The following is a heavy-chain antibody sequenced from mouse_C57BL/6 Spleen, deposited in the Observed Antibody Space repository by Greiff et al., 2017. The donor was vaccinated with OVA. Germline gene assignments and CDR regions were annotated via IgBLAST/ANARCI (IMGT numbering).Heavy chain of an antibody. V-gene: IGHV1-52*01. Sequence: QVQLQQPGAELVRPGSSVKLSCKASGYTFTSYWMHWVKQRPIQGLEWIGNIDPSDSETNYNQKFKDKATLTVDKSSSTAYMQLSSLTSEDSAVYYCARGTTVALRAMDYWGQGTSVTVSS. CDR2: IDPSDSET. D-gene: IGHD1-1*01. J-gene: IGHJ4*01. CDR3: ARGTTVALRAMDY. CDR1: GYTFTSYW.